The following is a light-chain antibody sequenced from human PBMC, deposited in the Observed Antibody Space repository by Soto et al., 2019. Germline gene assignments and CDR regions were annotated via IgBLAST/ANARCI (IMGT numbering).Light chain of an antibody. CDR3: SSYTSRSTRV. Sequence: QSVLTQPASVSGSPGQSITISCTGTSSDVGAYDYVSWYQQHPDKAPKLMIYEVSNRPSGVSNRFSGSKSVNTATLTISGLQAEDEADYYCSSYTSRSTRVFGTGTKVTV. V-gene: IGLV2-14*03. CDR2: EVS. CDR1: SSDVGAYDY. J-gene: IGLJ1*01.